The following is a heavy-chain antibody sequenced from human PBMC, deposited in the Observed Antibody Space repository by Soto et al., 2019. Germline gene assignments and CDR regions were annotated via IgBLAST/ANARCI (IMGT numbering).Heavy chain of an antibody. V-gene: IGHV3-30-3*01. CDR1: GFTFSSYA. Sequence: QVQLVESGGGVVQPGRSLRLSCAASGFTFSSYAMHWVRQAPGKGLEWVAVISYDGSNKYYADSVKGRFTISRDNSKNTLYLQMNSLRAEDTAVSYCARDEGSSWYYYYDGMDVWGQGTTVTVSS. D-gene: IGHD6-13*01. CDR2: ISYDGSNK. CDR3: ARDEGSSWYYYYDGMDV. J-gene: IGHJ6*02.